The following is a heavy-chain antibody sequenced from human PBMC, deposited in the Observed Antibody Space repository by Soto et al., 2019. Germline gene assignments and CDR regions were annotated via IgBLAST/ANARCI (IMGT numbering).Heavy chain of an antibody. CDR2: MSNGDEIT. J-gene: IGHJ4*02. D-gene: IGHD4-4*01. V-gene: IGHV3-11*01. CDR1: GFIFTDYS. CDR3: ERDPKRRDVYTLDS. Sequence: QVQLVESGGGLVEPGGSLRLSCAASGFIFTDYSMTWIRQAPGKGLEWVSYMSNGDEITQYADSVKGRITVSRDNAKKVLFLQMSSLKVDDTAVYYCERDPKRRDVYTLDSWGRGDLFTVSS.